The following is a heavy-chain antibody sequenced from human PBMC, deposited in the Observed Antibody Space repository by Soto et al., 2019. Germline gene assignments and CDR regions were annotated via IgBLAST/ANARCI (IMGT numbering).Heavy chain of an antibody. CDR1: GFTFSSYG. CDR2: ISYDGSNK. D-gene: IGHD3-10*01. CDR3: AKDLTGALLWFGELVLGDY. J-gene: IGHJ4*02. V-gene: IGHV3-30*18. Sequence: QVQLVESGGGVVQPGRSLRLSCAASGFTFSSYGMHWVRHAPGKGLEWVAVISYDGSNKYYADSVKGRFTISRDNSMNTLSLQMNSLRAEATAVYYCAKDLTGALLWFGELVLGDYWGQGTLVTVSS.